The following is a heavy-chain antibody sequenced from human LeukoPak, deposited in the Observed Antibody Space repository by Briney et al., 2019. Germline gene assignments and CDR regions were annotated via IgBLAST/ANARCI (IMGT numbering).Heavy chain of an antibody. CDR2: INGDGSET. D-gene: IGHD3-10*01. V-gene: IGHV3-74*01. J-gene: IGHJ4*02. Sequence: GGSLRLSCTASGFTLSNYWMHWVRQAPGKGLVWVSRINGDGSETYYADSVKGRFTSSRDNAKNTVFLQMNNLRAEDTAVYYCVRDIREYDFWGQGTLVTVSS. CDR1: GFTLSNYW. CDR3: VRDIREYDF.